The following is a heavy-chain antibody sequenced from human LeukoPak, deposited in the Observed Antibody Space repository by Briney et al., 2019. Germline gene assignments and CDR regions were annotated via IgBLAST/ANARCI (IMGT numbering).Heavy chain of an antibody. V-gene: IGHV3-48*03. Sequence: GGSLRLSCAASGFTFNDYEMNWVRQAPGKGLEWVSYISSSGSTIYNADSVKGRFTISRDNAKNSLYLQMNSLRAEDTAVYYCARAVYYLDYWGQGTLVTVSS. J-gene: IGHJ4*02. CDR1: GFTFNDYE. CDR3: ARAVYYLDY. CDR2: ISSSGSTI.